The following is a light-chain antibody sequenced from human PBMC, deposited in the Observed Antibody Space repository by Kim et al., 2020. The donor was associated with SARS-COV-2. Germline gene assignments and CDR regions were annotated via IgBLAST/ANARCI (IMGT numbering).Light chain of an antibody. CDR3: CSYAGTYTLI. CDR2: DVS. V-gene: IGLV2-11*03. CDR1: SSDIGGYNY. Sequence: GQSVTISCIGTSSDIGGYNYVSWYQPYPGKAPKLIIYDVSQRPSGVPDRFSGSKSGNTASLTISGLQAEDEADYHCCSYAGTYTLIFGGGTQLTVL. J-gene: IGLJ2*01.